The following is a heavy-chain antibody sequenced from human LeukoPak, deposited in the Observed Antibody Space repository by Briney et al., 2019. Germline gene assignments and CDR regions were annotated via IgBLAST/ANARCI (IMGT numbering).Heavy chain of an antibody. CDR1: GSTFNNAW. Sequence: GGSLRLSCAASGSTFNNAWMSWVRQAPGKGLEWVSAISGSGGSTYYADSVKGRFTISRDNSKNTLYLQMNSLRAEDTAVYYCAKGYPLDYYDSSGYYYAFDIWGQGTMVTVSS. J-gene: IGHJ3*02. V-gene: IGHV3-23*01. D-gene: IGHD3-22*01. CDR2: ISGSGGST. CDR3: AKGYPLDYYDSSGYYYAFDI.